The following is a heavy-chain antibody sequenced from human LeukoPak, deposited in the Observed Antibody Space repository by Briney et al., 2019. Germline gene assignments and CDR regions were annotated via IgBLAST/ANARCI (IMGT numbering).Heavy chain of an antibody. CDR3: AKDGGLWVSAHWGDS. D-gene: IGHD7-27*01. Sequence: GGSLRLSCAATGFTFSSYTMSWVRQAPGKGLEWVSTITTSDGNTYYADSVKGRFTVSRDNSKNTLFLQMNSLRAEDTAVYYCAKDGGLWVSAHWGDSWGRGTLVTVSS. CDR2: ITTSDGNT. CDR1: GFTFSSYT. V-gene: IGHV3-23*01. J-gene: IGHJ4*02.